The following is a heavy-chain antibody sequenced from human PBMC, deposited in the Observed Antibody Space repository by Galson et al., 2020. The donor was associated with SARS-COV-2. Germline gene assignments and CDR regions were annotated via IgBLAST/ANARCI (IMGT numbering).Heavy chain of an antibody. CDR3: ARLAYCGGDCYFYFDY. CDR2: ISYSGST. J-gene: IGHJ4*02. V-gene: IGHV4-30-4*01. Sequence: SETLSLTCSVSGGSITRTDYYWSWIRQPPGKGLEWIGYISYSGSTYYNPSLKSRVAISVDTSKNQFSLRLSSVTAADTAVYYCARLAYCGGDCYFYFDYWGQGTLVTASS. CDR1: GGSITRTDYY. D-gene: IGHD2-21*01.